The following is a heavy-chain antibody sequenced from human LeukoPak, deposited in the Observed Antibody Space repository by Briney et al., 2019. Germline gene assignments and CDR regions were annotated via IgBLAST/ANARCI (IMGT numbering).Heavy chain of an antibody. V-gene: IGHV4-61*08. CDR3: ARGELERSGWPYFDY. J-gene: IGHJ4*02. CDR2: MYYSGST. Sequence: PSETLSLTCTVSGGSISSGGYYWSWIRQHPGKGLEWIGYMYYSGSTNYNPSLKSRVTITVDTSKNQISLKLSSVTAADTAVYYCARGELERSGWPYFDYWGQGTLVTVSS. CDR1: GGSISSGGYY. D-gene: IGHD6-25*01.